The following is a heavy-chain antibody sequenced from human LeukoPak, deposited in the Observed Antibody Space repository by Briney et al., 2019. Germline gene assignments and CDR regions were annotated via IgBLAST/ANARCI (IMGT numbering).Heavy chain of an antibody. CDR3: ATDPTYYYDSSGYIY. V-gene: IGHV1-24*01. CDR2: FDPEDGET. D-gene: IGHD3-22*01. Sequence: ASVTVSCTVSGYTLTELSMNWVRQAPAKGLEWMGGFDPEDGETIYAQKFQGRVTMTEDTSTDTAYMELSSLRSEDTAVYYCATDPTYYYDSSGYIYWGQGTLVTVSS. J-gene: IGHJ4*02. CDR1: GYTLTELS.